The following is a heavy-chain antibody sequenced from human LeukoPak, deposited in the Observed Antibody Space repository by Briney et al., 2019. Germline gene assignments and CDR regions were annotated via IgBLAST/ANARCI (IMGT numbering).Heavy chain of an antibody. J-gene: IGHJ4*02. CDR1: GDSVSSNSAA. Sequence: PSQTLSLTCAISGDSVSSNSAARNWIRQSPSRGLEWLGRTYYRSKWYNDYAASVKSRITINPDTSKNQFSLQLNSVTPEDTAVYYCARDSRRGGYSGYESFDYWGQGTLVTVSS. CDR2: TYYRSKWYN. D-gene: IGHD5-12*01. CDR3: ARDSRRGGYSGYESFDY. V-gene: IGHV6-1*01.